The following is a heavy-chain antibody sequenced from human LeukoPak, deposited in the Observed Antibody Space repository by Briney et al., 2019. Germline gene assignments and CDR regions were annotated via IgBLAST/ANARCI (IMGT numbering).Heavy chain of an antibody. J-gene: IGHJ3*02. D-gene: IGHD6-13*01. V-gene: IGHV4-59*11. CDR3: ARGSIAAGGDAFDI. CDR2: IYYSGST. CDR1: GGSISSHY. Sequence: SETLSLTCTVSGGSISSHYWSWIREPPGKGLEWIGYIYYSGSTNYNPSLKSRVTIPVDTSKNQFSLKLSSVTAADTAVYYCARGSIAAGGDAFDIWGQGTMVTVSS.